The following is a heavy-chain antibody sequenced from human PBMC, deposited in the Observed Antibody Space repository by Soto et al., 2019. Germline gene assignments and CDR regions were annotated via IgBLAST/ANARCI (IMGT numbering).Heavy chain of an antibody. V-gene: IGHV3-15*07. J-gene: IGHJ6*02. CDR3: TTGLFYYDSSGYELYYYYGMDV. Sequence: GVLRLSCAASGFTFSNAWMNWVRQAPGKGLEWVGRIKSKTDGGTTDYAAPVKGRFTISRDDSKNTLYLQMNSLKTEDTAVYYCTTGLFYYDSSGYELYYYYGMDVWGQGTTVTVSS. D-gene: IGHD3-22*01. CDR2: IKSKTDGGTT. CDR1: GFTFSNAW.